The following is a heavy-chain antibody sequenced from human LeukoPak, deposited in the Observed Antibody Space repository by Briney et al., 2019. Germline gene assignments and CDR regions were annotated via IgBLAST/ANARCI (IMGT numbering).Heavy chain of an antibody. J-gene: IGHJ6*02. CDR1: GYTFTSYG. Sequence: ASVKVSCKASGYTFTSYGISWVRQAPGQGLEWMGGIIPIFGTANYAQKFQGRVTITADESTSTAYMELSSLRSEDTAVYYCARAPYDSSGYYLSYYYYGMDVWGQGTTVTVSS. V-gene: IGHV1-69*13. D-gene: IGHD3-22*01. CDR2: IIPIFGTA. CDR3: ARAPYDSSGYYLSYYYYGMDV.